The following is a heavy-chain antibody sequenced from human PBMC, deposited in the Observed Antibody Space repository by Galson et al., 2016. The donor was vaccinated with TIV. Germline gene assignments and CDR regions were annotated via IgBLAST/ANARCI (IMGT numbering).Heavy chain of an antibody. V-gene: IGHV3-21*01. Sequence: SLRLSCAASGFTSSNYNMNWVRQAPGKGPEWVSSISSTSNYIYYGDPVKGRFTISRDNAENSLHLHMNSLRAEDTAIYFCARTGNYYHYAMDVWGQGTTVTVSS. D-gene: IGHD7-27*01. CDR1: GFTSSNYN. CDR2: ISSTSNYI. J-gene: IGHJ6*02. CDR3: ARTGNYYHYAMDV.